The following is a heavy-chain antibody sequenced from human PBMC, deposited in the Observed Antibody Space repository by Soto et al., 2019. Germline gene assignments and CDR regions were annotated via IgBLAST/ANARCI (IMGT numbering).Heavy chain of an antibody. Sequence: ASVKVSCKASGGTFSSYTIIWVRQAPGQGLEWMGWINPNSGGTNYAQKFQGWVTMTRDTSISTAYMELSRLRSDDTAVYYCARVTTTWGDFDLWGRGTLVTVSS. CDR3: ARVTTTWGDFDL. CDR1: GGTFSSYT. CDR2: INPNSGGT. V-gene: IGHV1-2*04. J-gene: IGHJ2*01. D-gene: IGHD4-17*01.